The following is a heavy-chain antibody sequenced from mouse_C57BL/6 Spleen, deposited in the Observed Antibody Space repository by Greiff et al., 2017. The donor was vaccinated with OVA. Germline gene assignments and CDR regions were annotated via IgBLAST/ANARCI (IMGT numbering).Heavy chain of an antibody. D-gene: IGHD2-5*01. CDR1: GYAFSSSW. CDR3: AYSKGYAMDY. V-gene: IGHV1-82*01. CDR2: IYPGDGDT. Sequence: QVQLQQSGPELVKPGASVKISCKASGYAFSSSWMNWVKQRPGKGLEWIGRIYPGDGDTNYNGKFKGKATLTADKSSSTAYMQLSSLTSEDSAVYFCAYSKGYAMDYWCQGTSVTVSS. J-gene: IGHJ4*01.